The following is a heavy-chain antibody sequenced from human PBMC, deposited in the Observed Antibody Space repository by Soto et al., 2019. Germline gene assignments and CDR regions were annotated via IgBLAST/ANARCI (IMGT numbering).Heavy chain of an antibody. D-gene: IGHD6-13*01. J-gene: IGHJ4*02. V-gene: IGHV4-59*01. CDR2: IHYSGST. Sequence: WTWIRQPPGKGLEWIGNIHYSGSTNYSPSLKSRVIISVDTSENQSSLKLSSVTTADTAVYYCTGGGAGHPFDCWGQGALVTVSS. CDR3: TGGGAGHPFDC.